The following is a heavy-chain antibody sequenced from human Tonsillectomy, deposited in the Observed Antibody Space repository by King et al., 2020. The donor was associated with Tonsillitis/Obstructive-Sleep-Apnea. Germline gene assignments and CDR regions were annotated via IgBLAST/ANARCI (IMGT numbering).Heavy chain of an antibody. J-gene: IGHJ4*02. Sequence: QLVQSGAEVKKPGSSVKVSCKASGGPFSGYAINWVRQAPGQGLEWMGRIIPIFNIANYAQKFQGRVTITADKSTSTAYMELNSLRCEDTAMYYCARDAGYCTTTSCYKPLDYWGQGTLVTVSS. D-gene: IGHD2-2*02. V-gene: IGHV1-69*09. CDR3: ARDAGYCTTTSCYKPLDY. CDR1: GGPFSGYA. CDR2: IIPIFNIA.